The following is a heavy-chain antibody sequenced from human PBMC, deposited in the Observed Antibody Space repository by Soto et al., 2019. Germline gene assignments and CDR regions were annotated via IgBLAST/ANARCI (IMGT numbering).Heavy chain of an antibody. Sequence: SETLSLTCTVSGGSISSYYWSWIRQPPGKGLEWIGYIYYSGSTNYNPSLKSRVTISVDTSKNQFSLKLSSVTAADTAVYYCARDIMGTNYYYYGMDVWGQGTTVTVSS. CDR1: GGSISSYY. CDR3: ARDIMGTNYYYYGMDV. D-gene: IGHD2-8*01. J-gene: IGHJ6*02. V-gene: IGHV4-59*01. CDR2: IYYSGST.